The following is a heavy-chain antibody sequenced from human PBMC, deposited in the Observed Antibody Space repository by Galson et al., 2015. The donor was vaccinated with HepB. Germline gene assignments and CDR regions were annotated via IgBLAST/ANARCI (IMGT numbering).Heavy chain of an antibody. J-gene: IGHJ4*02. V-gene: IGHV3-21*01. CDR3: VRHPPLGTPFDY. D-gene: IGHD7-27*01. CDR2: ISGSADYF. CDR1: GFTFSSYH. Sequence: SLRLSCAASGFTFSSYHMFWVRQAPGRGLEWVSSISGSADYFYYADSVRGRFIISRDNAESSLSLQMNSLRVEDTAVYYCVRHPPLGTPFDYWGQGALVTVSS.